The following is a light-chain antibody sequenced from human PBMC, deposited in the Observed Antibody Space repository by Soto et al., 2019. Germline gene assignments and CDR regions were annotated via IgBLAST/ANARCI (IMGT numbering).Light chain of an antibody. CDR2: GSS. Sequence: AIQLTQSPSSLSASVGDRVTITCRTSQGIRNVAWYKKKPGKAPQFVLFGSSNLQSGVPSRFSGSGSGTDFTLTISGLQPDDFATYYCLQDHTYPYTFGQGTKVEL. V-gene: IGKV1-6*01. CDR1: QGIRN. CDR3: LQDHTYPYT. J-gene: IGKJ2*01.